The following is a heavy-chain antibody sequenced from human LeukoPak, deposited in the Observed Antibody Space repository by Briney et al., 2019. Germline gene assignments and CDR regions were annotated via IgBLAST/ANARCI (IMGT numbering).Heavy chain of an antibody. J-gene: IGHJ3*02. CDR2: IIPIFGTA. CDR1: GGTFSSYT. D-gene: IGHD2-21*02. Sequence: ASVKVSCKASGGTFSSYTITWVRQAPGQGLGWMGGIIPIFGTANYAQKFQGRVTITADESTSTAYMELSSVRSKDTAVYYCARVNCGGDCYSDRGAFDIWGQGTMVTVSS. V-gene: IGHV1-69*13. CDR3: ARVNCGGDCYSDRGAFDI.